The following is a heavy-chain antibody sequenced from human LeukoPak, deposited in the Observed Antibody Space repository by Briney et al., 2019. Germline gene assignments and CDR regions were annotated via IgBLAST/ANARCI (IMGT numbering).Heavy chain of an antibody. D-gene: IGHD6-19*01. J-gene: IGHJ4*02. CDR2: INLNSGGT. Sequence: ASVKLSCNASGSTFTGYNMHWVRHAPGQGLEWMGWINLNSGGTNYAQKFPGRVTMTRDTSISTAYMELSRLRSDDTAVYYCARDSRLYSSGWYIFDYWGQGTLVTVSS. CDR1: GSTFTGYN. CDR3: ARDSRLYSSGWYIFDY. V-gene: IGHV1-2*02.